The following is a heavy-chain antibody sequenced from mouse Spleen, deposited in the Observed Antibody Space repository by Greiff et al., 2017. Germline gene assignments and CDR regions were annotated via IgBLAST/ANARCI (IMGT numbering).Heavy chain of an antibody. V-gene: IGHV10-3*01. Sequence: EVQRVESGGGLVQPKGSLKLSCAASGFTFNTYAMHWVRQAPGKGLEWVARIRSKSSNYATYYADSVKDRFTISRDDSQSMLYLQMNNLKTEDTAMYYCVRERRNWDGEDAMDYWGQGTSVTVSS. CDR1: GFTFNTYA. CDR3: VRERRNWDGEDAMDY. D-gene: IGHD4-1*01. J-gene: IGHJ4*01. CDR2: IRSKSSNYAT.